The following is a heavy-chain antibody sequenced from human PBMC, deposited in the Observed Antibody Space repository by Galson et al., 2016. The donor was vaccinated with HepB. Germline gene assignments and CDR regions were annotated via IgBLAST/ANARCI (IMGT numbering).Heavy chain of an antibody. CDR2: IAHHGGSI. V-gene: IGHV3-33*05. CDR1: GLAF. J-gene: IGHJ4*02. Sequence: SLRLSFAASGLAFMHWVRQAPGKGLEWVAVIAHHGGSIYYADSVRGRFTISRDNSENTVSLQMNSLRAEDTAVYYCARALYDSGLLFFDLWGQGTLVTVSS. CDR3: ARALYDSGLLFFDL. D-gene: IGHD3-10*01.